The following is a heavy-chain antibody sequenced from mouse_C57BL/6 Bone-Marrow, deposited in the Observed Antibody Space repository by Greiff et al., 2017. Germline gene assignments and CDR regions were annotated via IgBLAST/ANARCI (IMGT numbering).Heavy chain of an antibody. D-gene: IGHD2-2*01. CDR3: ARVWLVYYAMDY. CDR2: ISDGGSYT. V-gene: IGHV5-4*01. Sequence: DVHLVESGGGLVKPGGSLKLSCAASGFTFSSYAMSWVRQTPEKRLEWVATISDGGSYTYYPDNVKGRFTISRDNAKNNLYLQMSHLKSEDTAMYYCARVWLVYYAMDYWGQGTSVTVSS. CDR1: GFTFSSYA. J-gene: IGHJ4*01.